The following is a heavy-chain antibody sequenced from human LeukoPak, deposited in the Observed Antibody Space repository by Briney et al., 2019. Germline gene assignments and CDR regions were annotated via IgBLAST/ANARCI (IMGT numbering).Heavy chain of an antibody. CDR1: GYSFTSYW. CDR3: ARSSSGWYGLKAFDI. Sequence: GESLKISCKGSGYSFTSYWIGWVRQMPGKGLEWMGIIYPGDSDTRYSPSLQGQVTISADKSISTAYLQWSSLKASDTAMYYCARSSSGWYGLKAFDIWGQGTMVTVSS. CDR2: IYPGDSDT. J-gene: IGHJ3*02. D-gene: IGHD6-19*01. V-gene: IGHV5-51*01.